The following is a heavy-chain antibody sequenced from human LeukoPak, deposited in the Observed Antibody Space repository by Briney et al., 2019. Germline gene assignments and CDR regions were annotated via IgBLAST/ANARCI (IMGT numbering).Heavy chain of an antibody. D-gene: IGHD1-26*01. J-gene: IGHJ4*02. CDR2: IYYSGST. V-gene: IGHV4-59*01. CDR3: ARGGGSYYDFDY. CDR1: GGSISSYY. Sequence: SETLSLTCTASGGSISSYYWSWIRQPPGKGLEWIGYIYYSGSTNYNPSLKSRVTISVDTSKNQFSLKLSSVTAADTAVYYCARGGGSYYDFDYWGQGTLVTVSS.